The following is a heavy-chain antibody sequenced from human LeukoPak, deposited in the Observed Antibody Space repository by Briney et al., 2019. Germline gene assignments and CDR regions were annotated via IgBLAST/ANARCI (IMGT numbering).Heavy chain of an antibody. D-gene: IGHD6-19*01. Sequence: PGGSLRLSCTASGFTFGDYAMSWVRQAPGKGLEWVGFVRSKAYGGTTEYAASVKGRFTISRDDSRSIAYLHMNSLKTEDTAVYYCTIASGWYVFDYWGQGTLVTVSS. CDR1: GFTFGDYA. CDR2: VRSKAYGGTT. J-gene: IGHJ4*02. CDR3: TIASGWYVFDY. V-gene: IGHV3-49*04.